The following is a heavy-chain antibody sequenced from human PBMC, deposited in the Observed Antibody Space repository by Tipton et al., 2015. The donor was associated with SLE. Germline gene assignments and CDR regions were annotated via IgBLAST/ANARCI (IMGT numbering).Heavy chain of an antibody. D-gene: IGHD2-2*01. CDR2: IDHSGST. Sequence: TLSLTCTVSGDSINSGTYYWSWIRQPAGKGLEWIGEIDHSGSTNYNPSLKSRVTISLDTSKNQLSLRVSSVTAADTAVYYCARGPRSMGGSTRVDTWGQGTLVTVSS. V-gene: IGHV4-61*09. J-gene: IGHJ4*02. CDR3: ARGPRSMGGSTRVDT. CDR1: GDSINSGTYY.